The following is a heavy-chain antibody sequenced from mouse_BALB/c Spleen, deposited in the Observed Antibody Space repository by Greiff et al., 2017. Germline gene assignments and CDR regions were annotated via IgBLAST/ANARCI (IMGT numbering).Heavy chain of an antibody. V-gene: IGHV14-4*02. CDR3: PIYYDYDDAMDY. J-gene: IGHJ4*01. Sequence: VQLKQSGAELVRSGASVKLSCTASGFNIKDYYMHWVKQRPEQGLEWIGWIDPENGDTEYAPKFQGKATMTADTSSNTAYLQLSSLTSEDTAVYYCPIYYDYDDAMDYWGQGTSVTVSS. CDR1: GFNIKDYY. D-gene: IGHD2-4*01. CDR2: IDPENGDT.